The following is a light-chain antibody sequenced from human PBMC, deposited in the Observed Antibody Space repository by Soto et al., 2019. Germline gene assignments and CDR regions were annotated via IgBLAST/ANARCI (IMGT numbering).Light chain of an antibody. CDR2: GAS. J-gene: IGKJ5*01. Sequence: ETVMTQSPATLCVSPGGRVTLSCRASQIIRTNLAWYQQKPGQAPRLLIYGASTRATGVPARFSGSGSGTEFTLTISGLLPEDFAAYHCQQLYTLPFTFGHGTRLEIK. CDR1: QIIRTN. CDR3: QQLYTLPFT. V-gene: IGKV3-15*01.